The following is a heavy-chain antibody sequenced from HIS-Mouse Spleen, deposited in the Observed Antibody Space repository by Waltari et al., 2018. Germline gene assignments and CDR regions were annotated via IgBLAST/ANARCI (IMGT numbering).Heavy chain of an antibody. CDR3: ARNLNWGDRYWYFDL. V-gene: IGHV3-7*01. Sequence: EVQLVESGGGLVQPGGSLRLSCAASGFTLSSYWMSWVRQAPGKGLEWVANIKQDGSEKYYVDSVKGRFTISRDNAKNSLYLQMNSLRAEDTAVYYCARNLNWGDRYWYFDLWGRGTLVTVSS. D-gene: IGHD7-27*01. J-gene: IGHJ2*01. CDR2: IKQDGSEK. CDR1: GFTLSSYW.